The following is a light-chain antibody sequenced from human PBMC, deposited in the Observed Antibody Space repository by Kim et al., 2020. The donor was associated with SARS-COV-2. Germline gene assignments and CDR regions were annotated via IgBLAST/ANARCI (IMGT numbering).Light chain of an antibody. CDR2: AAN. CDR3: QQTYTSPRVS. V-gene: IGKV1-39*01. Sequence: DIQMTQSPSSLSASIGDRVTLTCRASQNIGSFLNWYQQRSGKGPKLLIYAANRLQSGVPSRFSGSGSGTDFTLTISGLQAEDFAVYFCQQTYTSPRVSFGLGTKVDIK. CDR1: QNIGSF. J-gene: IGKJ1*01.